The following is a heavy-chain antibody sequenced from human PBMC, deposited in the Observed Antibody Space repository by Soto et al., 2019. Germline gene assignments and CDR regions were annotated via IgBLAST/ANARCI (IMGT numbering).Heavy chain of an antibody. CDR2: IRNKINNYAT. Sequence: PGGSLRLSCAASGFTFSASAIHWVRQASGKGLEWVGRIRNKINNYATAYAASLEGRFTISRDDSKDTAYLQLNSLKTDDTAVYYCTSPFRTVAGRERDYWGQGTLVTVSS. D-gene: IGHD6-19*01. V-gene: IGHV3-73*01. CDR1: GFTFSASA. J-gene: IGHJ4*02. CDR3: TSPFRTVAGRERDY.